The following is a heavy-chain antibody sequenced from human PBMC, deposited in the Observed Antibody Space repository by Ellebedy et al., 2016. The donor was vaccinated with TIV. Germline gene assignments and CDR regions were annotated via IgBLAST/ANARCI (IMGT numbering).Heavy chain of an antibody. V-gene: IGHV1-69*13. CDR2: IIPIFGTA. D-gene: IGHD3-10*01. Sequence: AASVKVSCKASGGTFSSYAISWVRQAPGQGLEWMGGIIPIFGTANYAQKFQGRVTITADESTSTAYMELSSLRSEDTAGYYCARGLPPLYGSGSYYHYYYYGMDVWGQGTTVTVSS. J-gene: IGHJ6*02. CDR1: GGTFSSYA. CDR3: ARGLPPLYGSGSYYHYYYYGMDV.